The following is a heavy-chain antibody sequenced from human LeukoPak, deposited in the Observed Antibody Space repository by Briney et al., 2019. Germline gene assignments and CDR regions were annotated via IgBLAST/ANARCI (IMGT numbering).Heavy chain of an antibody. Sequence: GGSLRLSCAASGFTFSSYSMNWVRQAPGKGLEWVSYISSSSSTIYYADSVKGRFTISRDNAKNSLYLQMNSLRAEDTAVYYCAKLPTYHYDSSGYYYFDHWGQGTLVTVSS. V-gene: IGHV3-48*04. J-gene: IGHJ4*02. CDR2: ISSSSSTI. CDR3: AKLPTYHYDSSGYYYFDH. CDR1: GFTFSSYS. D-gene: IGHD3-22*01.